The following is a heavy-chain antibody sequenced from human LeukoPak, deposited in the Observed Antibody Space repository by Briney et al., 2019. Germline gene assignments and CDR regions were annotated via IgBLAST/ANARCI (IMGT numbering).Heavy chain of an antibody. CDR2: IRSKANSYAT. V-gene: IGHV3-73*01. Sequence: PGGSLRLSCAASGFTFSGSAMHWVRQASGKGLEWVGRIRSKANSYATAYAASVKGRFTISRDDSKNTAYLQMNSLKTEDTAVYYCTRLPGAYEIGITSSYWGQGTLVTVSS. CDR1: GFTFSGSA. D-gene: IGHD3-9*01. CDR3: TRLPGAYEIGITSSY. J-gene: IGHJ4*02.